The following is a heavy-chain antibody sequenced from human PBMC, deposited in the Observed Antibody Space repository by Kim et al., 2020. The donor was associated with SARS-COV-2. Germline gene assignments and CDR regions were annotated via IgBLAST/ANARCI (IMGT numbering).Heavy chain of an antibody. Sequence: GGSLRLSCAASGFTFSSYGMHWVRQAPGKGLEWVAVISYDGSNKYYADSVKGRFTISRDNSKNTLYLQMNSLRAEDTAVYYCARDPRYCSGGSCYSYWFDPWGQGTLVTVSS. D-gene: IGHD2-15*01. CDR2: ISYDGSNK. CDR3: ARDPRYCSGGSCYSYWFDP. V-gene: IGHV3-33*05. J-gene: IGHJ5*02. CDR1: GFTFSSYG.